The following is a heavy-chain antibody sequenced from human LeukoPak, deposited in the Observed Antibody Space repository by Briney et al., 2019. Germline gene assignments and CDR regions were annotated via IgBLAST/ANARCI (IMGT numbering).Heavy chain of an antibody. Sequence: ASVKVSCKVSGYTLTELSIHWVRQAPGKGLEWMGGFDPEDGETIYAQKFQGRVTMTEDTSTDTAHMELSSLRSEDTAVYYCATASWREGHGGAFDIWGQGTMVTVSS. CDR2: FDPEDGET. CDR3: ATASWREGHGGAFDI. V-gene: IGHV1-24*01. J-gene: IGHJ3*02. D-gene: IGHD6-13*01. CDR1: GYTLTELS.